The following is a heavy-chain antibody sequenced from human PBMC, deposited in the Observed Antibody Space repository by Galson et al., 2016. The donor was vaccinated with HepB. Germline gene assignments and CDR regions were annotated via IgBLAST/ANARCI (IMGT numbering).Heavy chain of an antibody. Sequence: SLRLSCAASGFTFSSYAMHRVRQAPGKGLEWVAVISFDGSNNFYADSVKGRFTISRDNSKNTLYLQMNSLRAEDTAVYYCARDDDYVWGNYRYTRTVPQYYFDYWGQGTLVTVSS. CDR3: ARDDDYVWGNYRYTRTVPQYYFDY. CDR1: GFTFSSYA. CDR2: ISFDGSNN. V-gene: IGHV3-30-3*01. D-gene: IGHD3-16*02. J-gene: IGHJ4*02.